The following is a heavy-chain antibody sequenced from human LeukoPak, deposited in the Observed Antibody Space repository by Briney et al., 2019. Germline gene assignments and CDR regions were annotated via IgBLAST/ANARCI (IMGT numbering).Heavy chain of an antibody. CDR2: ISSSSSTI. V-gene: IGHV3-48*02. Sequence: GGSLRLSCAASGFTFSSYAMTWVRQAPGKGLEWVSYISSSSSTIYYGDSVKGRFTISSDNSKNTMYLQMNNLREEDTAVYYCTRDPILGAPDYFDYWGQGTLVTVSS. J-gene: IGHJ4*02. CDR1: GFTFSSYA. D-gene: IGHD1-26*01. CDR3: TRDPILGAPDYFDY.